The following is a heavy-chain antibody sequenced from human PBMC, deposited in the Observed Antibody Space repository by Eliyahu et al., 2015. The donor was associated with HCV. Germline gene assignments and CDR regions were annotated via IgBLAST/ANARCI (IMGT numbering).Heavy chain of an antibody. J-gene: IGHJ4*02. CDR1: GFXFSSYG. Sequence: QVQLVXSGGGVVQPGRSLRLSCAAXGFXFSSYGMHWVRQAPGKGLERVAVIWYDGSNKNYADSVKGRFTISRDNSKNTLYLQMNSLRTEDTAVYYCARDQIYSSSWYFDYWGQGTLVTVSS. CDR3: ARDQIYSSSWYFDY. D-gene: IGHD6-13*01. CDR2: IWYDGSNK. V-gene: IGHV3-33*08.